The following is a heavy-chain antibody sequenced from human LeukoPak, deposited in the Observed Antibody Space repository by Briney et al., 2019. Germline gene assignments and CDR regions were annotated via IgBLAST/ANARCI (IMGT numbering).Heavy chain of an antibody. D-gene: IGHD3-10*01. CDR3: ARQGGYYYGSGSYECLDY. CDR2: IYYSGST. Sequence: SETLSLTCTVSGGSISSSSYYWGWIRQPPGKGLEWIGSIYYSGSTYYNPSLKSRVTISVDTSKNQFPLKLSSVTAADTAVYYCARQGGYYYGSGSYECLDYWGQGTLVTVSS. J-gene: IGHJ4*02. V-gene: IGHV4-39*01. CDR1: GGSISSSSYY.